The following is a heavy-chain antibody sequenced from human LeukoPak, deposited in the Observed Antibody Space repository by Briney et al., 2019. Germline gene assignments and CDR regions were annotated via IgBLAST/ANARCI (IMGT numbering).Heavy chain of an antibody. Sequence: PGGSLRLSCAASGFTFSDYYMSWIRQAPGKGLEWVSYISSSGSTIYYADSVKGRFTISRDNAKNSLYLQMNSLRAEDTAVYYCAGGSSPITMIVVGDAFDIWGQGTMVTVSS. CDR1: GFTFSDYY. CDR3: AGGSSPITMIVVGDAFDI. V-gene: IGHV3-11*01. CDR2: ISSSGSTI. D-gene: IGHD3-22*01. J-gene: IGHJ3*02.